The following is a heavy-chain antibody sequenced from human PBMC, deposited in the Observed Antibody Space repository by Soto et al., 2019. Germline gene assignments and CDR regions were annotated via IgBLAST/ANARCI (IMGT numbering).Heavy chain of an antibody. Sequence: PXEALSLPFTVSGGSISSSHWGWIRQPPGKGLDWIGYIYYSGSTNYNPSLKSRVTISVDTSKNQFSLKLSSVNAADTAVYYCARGKGDSSSWPELLYYYYGMDVWGQGTTVTVSS. CDR2: IYYSGST. D-gene: IGHD6-13*01. V-gene: IGHV4-59*01. J-gene: IGHJ6*02. CDR1: GGSISSSH. CDR3: ARGKGDSSSWPELLYYYYGMDV.